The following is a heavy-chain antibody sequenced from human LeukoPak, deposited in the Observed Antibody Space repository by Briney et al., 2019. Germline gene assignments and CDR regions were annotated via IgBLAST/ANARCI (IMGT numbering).Heavy chain of an antibody. J-gene: IGHJ4*02. Sequence: GGSLRLSCVASGFTFSSYEVNWVRQAPGKGLEWLAYISSSGETIYYANSVRGRFTISRDNAKNSLFLQMNSLRGEDTAVYFCAGGATWITDYWGQGTLVTVSS. V-gene: IGHV3-48*03. CDR3: AGGATWITDY. D-gene: IGHD3-16*01. CDR2: ISSSGETI. CDR1: GFTFSSYE.